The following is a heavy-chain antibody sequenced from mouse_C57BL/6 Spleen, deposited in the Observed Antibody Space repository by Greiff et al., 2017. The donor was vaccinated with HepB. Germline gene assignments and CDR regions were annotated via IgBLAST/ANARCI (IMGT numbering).Heavy chain of an antibody. CDR3: ARGLYYGKGYFDV. D-gene: IGHD2-1*01. CDR1: GYSITSGYY. Sequence: DVKLVESGPGLVKPSQSLSLTCSVTGYSITSGYYWNWIRQFPGNKLEWMGYISYDGSNNYNPSLKNRISITRDTSKNQFFLKLNSVTTEDTATYYCARGLYYGKGYFDVWGTGTTVTVSS. CDR2: ISYDGSN. V-gene: IGHV3-6*01. J-gene: IGHJ1*03.